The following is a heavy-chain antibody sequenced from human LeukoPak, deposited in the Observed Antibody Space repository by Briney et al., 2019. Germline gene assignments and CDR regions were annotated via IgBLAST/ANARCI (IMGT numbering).Heavy chain of an antibody. J-gene: IGHJ4*02. V-gene: IGHV3-48*01. CDR3: ARDYKYAFDN. Sequence: GGSLRLSCAASGFTFSAYSMNWVRQAPGKGLERISYIGISSGNTKYADSVKGRFTISGDKAKNSLYLQMNSLRVEDTAVYYCARDYKYAFDNWGQGTLVTVSS. D-gene: IGHD5-24*01. CDR1: GFTFSAYS. CDR2: IGISSGNT.